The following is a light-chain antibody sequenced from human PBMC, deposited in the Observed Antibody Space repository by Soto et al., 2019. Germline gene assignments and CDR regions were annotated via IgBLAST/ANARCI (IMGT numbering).Light chain of an antibody. CDR3: QQSYNIPRAT. V-gene: IGKV1-39*01. J-gene: IGKJ1*01. CDR2: AAS. CDR1: QGIRND. Sequence: DIQMTQSPSSLSASVGDRVTITCRASQGIRNDLGWYQQKPGKAPKVLIYAASSLQSGVPPRFSGSGSGTDFTLTISSLQPEDFATYFCQQSYNIPRATFGQGTKVDIK.